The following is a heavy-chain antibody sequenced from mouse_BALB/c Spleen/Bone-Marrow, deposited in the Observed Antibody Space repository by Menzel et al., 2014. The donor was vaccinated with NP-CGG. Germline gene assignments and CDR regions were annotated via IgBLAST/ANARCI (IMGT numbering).Heavy chain of an antibody. Sequence: VQLQQSGAELVRPGDSVKISCKASGFTFTDYAMHWVKRSHAKSLEWIGVISIYYDNTDYDPKFKGKATITADKSSSTAYMELTRLTSEDAAIYCYAGGFEVWFDYWGQGTTVTVSA. D-gene: IGHD2-10*02. J-gene: IGHJ2*01. CDR1: GFTFTDYA. V-gene: IGHV1S137*01. CDR2: ISIYYDNT. CDR3: AGGFEVWFDY.